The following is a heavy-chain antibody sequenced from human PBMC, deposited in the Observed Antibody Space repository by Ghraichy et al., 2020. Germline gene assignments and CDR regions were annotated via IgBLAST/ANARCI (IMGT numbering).Heavy chain of an antibody. D-gene: IGHD4-23*01. CDR1: GFTFSSHG. CDR3: ARFYGGDSDGYFDS. V-gene: IGHV3-33*01. Sequence: GESLNISCATSGFTFSSHGMHWVRQAPGKGLEWVALISYDVSNQNYIDSVKGRFAISRDNSKNTLFLQMNSLRAEDTAVYYCARFYGGDSDGYFDSWGQGTLVTVSS. J-gene: IGHJ4*02. CDR2: ISYDVSNQ.